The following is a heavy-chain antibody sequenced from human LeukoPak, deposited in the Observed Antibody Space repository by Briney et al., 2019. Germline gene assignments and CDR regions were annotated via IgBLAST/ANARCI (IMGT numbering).Heavy chain of an antibody. Sequence: ASVKVSXKTSGYTFTSYGISWVRQAPGQGLEWMGWLSAYNGNTNYAQKIQGRVTMTTDTSTSTAYMELRSLRSDDTAVYYCAREYSGYDWGQFDYWGQGTLVTVSS. J-gene: IGHJ4*02. CDR1: GYTFTSYG. CDR3: AREYSGYDWGQFDY. D-gene: IGHD5-12*01. V-gene: IGHV1-18*01. CDR2: LSAYNGNT.